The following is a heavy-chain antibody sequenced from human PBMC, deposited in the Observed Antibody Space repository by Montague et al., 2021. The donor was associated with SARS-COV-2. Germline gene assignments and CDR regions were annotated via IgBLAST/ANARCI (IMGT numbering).Heavy chain of an antibody. V-gene: IGHV4-4*07. D-gene: IGHD3-10*01. CDR2: IYTSGRT. CDR3: ARVRYYGSGTSLGMDV. Sequence: SETLSLTCTASGGSIHSYYWSWIRQPAGKGLEWIGRIYTSGRTNHSPSLKSRVTISVDTSRNHLSLKLTSVTAADTAVYYCARVRYYGSGTSLGMDVWGQGTTVTVSS. CDR1: GGSIHSYY. J-gene: IGHJ6*02.